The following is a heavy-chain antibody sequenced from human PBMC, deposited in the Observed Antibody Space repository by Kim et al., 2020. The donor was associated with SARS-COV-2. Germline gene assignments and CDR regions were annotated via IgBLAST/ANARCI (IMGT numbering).Heavy chain of an antibody. Sequence: YYANSGKGRFTISRDNAKNSLYLQMNSLRAEDTAVYYCARGARDSYGSGYWGQGTLVTVSS. D-gene: IGHD5-18*01. V-gene: IGHV3-21*01. CDR3: ARGARDSYGSGY. J-gene: IGHJ4*02.